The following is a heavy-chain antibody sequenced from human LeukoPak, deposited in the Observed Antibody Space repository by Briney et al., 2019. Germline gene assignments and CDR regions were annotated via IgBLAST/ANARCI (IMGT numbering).Heavy chain of an antibody. V-gene: IGHV3-7*01. CDR1: GFTVSSNY. J-gene: IGHJ3*02. D-gene: IGHD5-12*01. CDR3: ARVNPLVAPGALDI. Sequence: GGSLRLSCAASGFTVSSNYMSWVRQAPGKGQAWVANIKQDGSAKYYMDSVKGRFAISRDNAKNSLYLQMNSLRTEDTAVYYCARVNPLVAPGALDIWGQGTMVAVSS. CDR2: IKQDGSAK.